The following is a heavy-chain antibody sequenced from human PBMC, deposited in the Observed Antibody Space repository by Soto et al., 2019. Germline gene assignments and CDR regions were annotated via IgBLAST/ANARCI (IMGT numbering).Heavy chain of an antibody. CDR1: GFTFSTYA. J-gene: IGHJ4*02. Sequence: GGSLRLSCAVSGFTFSTYAVSWVRQAPGKGLEWVSTISPSGDNTFYSDSVKGRFTISRDNSKNMLYLQMNSLRAEDTAVYYCANKFLPLDYWGQGTLVTVSS. CDR2: ISPSGDNT. CDR3: ANKFLPLDY. V-gene: IGHV3-23*01.